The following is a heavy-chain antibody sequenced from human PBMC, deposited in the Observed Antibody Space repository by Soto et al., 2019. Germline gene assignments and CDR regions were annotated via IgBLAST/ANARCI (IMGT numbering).Heavy chain of an antibody. CDR3: ARAGQYYDSSGYAN. CDR1: GYSFGTSG. Sequence: QVKLVQSGTEVKKPVASVKVSCKAPGYSFGTSGISWVRHAPGQGLEWMGWISAYNGNTNYDQKIQDRAIMTTDTTTNTAYLELRSLRSDDTAVYYCARAGQYYDSSGYANWGQGTLVTVSS. J-gene: IGHJ4*02. CDR2: ISAYNGNT. D-gene: IGHD3-22*01. V-gene: IGHV1-18*04.